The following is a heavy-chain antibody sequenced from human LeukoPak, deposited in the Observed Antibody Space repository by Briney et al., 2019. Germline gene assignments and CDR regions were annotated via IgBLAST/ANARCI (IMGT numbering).Heavy chain of an antibody. CDR2: ISYDGTDK. CDR1: GFTFTTFP. V-gene: IGHV3-30*04. Sequence: GRSLRLSCAASGFTFTTFPMHWVRQPPGKGLEWVAVISYDGTDKYYVDSVKGRFTISRDNSNNTLFLRMNSLTAEDTALYYCATKQWLVRAWFDLWGQGTLVTVSS. J-gene: IGHJ5*02. D-gene: IGHD6-19*01. CDR3: ATKQWLVRAWFDL.